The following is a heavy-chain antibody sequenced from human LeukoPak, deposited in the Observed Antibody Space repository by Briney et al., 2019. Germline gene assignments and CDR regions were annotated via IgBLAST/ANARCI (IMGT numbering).Heavy chain of an antibody. J-gene: IGHJ6*04. Sequence: PSETLSLTCTVSGGSISGYYWSWIRQPPGKGLEWVGYISYSGSTNYNPSLKSRVTISVDTSKNQFSLKLSSVTAADTAIYYCARGVGRFWSGYEALPMDVWGKGTTVTVSS. CDR2: ISYSGST. V-gene: IGHV4-59*01. CDR1: GGSISGYY. CDR3: ARGVGRFWSGYEALPMDV. D-gene: IGHD3-3*01.